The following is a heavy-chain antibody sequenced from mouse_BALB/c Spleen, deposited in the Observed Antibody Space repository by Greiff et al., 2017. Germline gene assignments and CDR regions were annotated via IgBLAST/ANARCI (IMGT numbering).Heavy chain of an antibody. CDR1: GFTFSSYA. D-gene: IGHD3-3*01. V-gene: IGHV5-9-4*01. CDR2: ISSGGSYT. CDR3: ARGAGTDFAY. J-gene: IGHJ3*01. Sequence: EVQVVESGGGLVKPGGSLKLSCAASGFTFSSYAMSWVRQSPEKRLEWVAEISSGGSYTYYPDTVTGRFTISRDNAKNTLYLEMSSLRSEDTAMYYCARGAGTDFAYWGQGTLVTVSA.